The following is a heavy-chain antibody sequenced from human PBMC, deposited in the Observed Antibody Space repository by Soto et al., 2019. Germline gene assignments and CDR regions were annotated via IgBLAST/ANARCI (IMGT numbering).Heavy chain of an antibody. V-gene: IGHV4-39*01. CDR1: GGSISSSGFS. J-gene: IGHJ5*02. Sequence: SETLSLTCTVSGGSISSSGFSRGWVRQPPGKGLEWIGCAYYSGNTYYNPSLKSRVTISVDTSGNQFSLRLNSVTAADTAVYYCTKVSSGWFDPWGQGTLVTSPQ. CDR2: AYYSGNT. CDR3: TKVSSGWFDP. D-gene: IGHD2-8*01.